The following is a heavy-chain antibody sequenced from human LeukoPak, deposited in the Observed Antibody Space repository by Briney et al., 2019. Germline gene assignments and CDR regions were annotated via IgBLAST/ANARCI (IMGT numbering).Heavy chain of an antibody. D-gene: IGHD3/OR15-3a*01. CDR3: ARGYYFSFGG. CDR2: ISYDGSNK. Sequence: PGGSLRLSCAASGFTFSSYAMHWVRQAPGKGLEWVAVISYDGSNKYYADSVKGRFTISRDNSKNTLYLQMNSLRAEDTAVYYCARGYYFSFGGWGQGTLVTVSS. J-gene: IGHJ4*02. V-gene: IGHV3-30*04. CDR1: GFTFSSYA.